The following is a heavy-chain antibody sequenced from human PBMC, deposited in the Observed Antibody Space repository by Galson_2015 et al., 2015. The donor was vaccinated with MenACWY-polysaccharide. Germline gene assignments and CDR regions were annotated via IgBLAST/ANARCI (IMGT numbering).Heavy chain of an antibody. CDR2: INHSGST. CDR3: AREGPSRFDP. J-gene: IGHJ5*02. Sequence: ETLSLTCAVYGGSFSGYYWTWIRQPPGKGLEWIGEINHSGSTNYNPSLKSRVTISVDTSKDQFSLKLSSVTAADTAVYYCAREGPSRFDPWGQGTLVTVSP. V-gene: IGHV4-34*01. CDR1: GGSFSGYY.